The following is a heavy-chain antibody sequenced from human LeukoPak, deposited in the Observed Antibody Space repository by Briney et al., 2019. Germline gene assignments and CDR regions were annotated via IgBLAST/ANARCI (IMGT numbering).Heavy chain of an antibody. CDR3: ARLSVVVAATHFDY. CDR1: GGSISSYY. CDR2: IYYSGST. Sequence: SETLSLTCTVSGGSISSYYWSWIRQPPGKGLEWIGYIYYSGSTNYNPSLKSRVTISVDTSKNQFSLKLSSVTTADTAVYYCARLSVVVAATHFDYWGQGTLVTVSS. J-gene: IGHJ4*02. V-gene: IGHV4-59*01. D-gene: IGHD2-15*01.